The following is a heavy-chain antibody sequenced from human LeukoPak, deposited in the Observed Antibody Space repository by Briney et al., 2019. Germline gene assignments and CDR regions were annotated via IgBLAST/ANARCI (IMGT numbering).Heavy chain of an antibody. Sequence: GGSLRLSCAASGFTFSSYWMSWVRQAPGKGLEWVANIKQDGSEKYYVDSVKGRFTISRDNAKNSLCLQMNSLRAEDTAVYYCAREVGIAAAFYYYYGMDVWGQGTTVTVSS. CDR2: IKQDGSEK. CDR3: AREVGIAAAFYYYYGMDV. D-gene: IGHD6-13*01. CDR1: GFTFSSYW. J-gene: IGHJ6*02. V-gene: IGHV3-7*01.